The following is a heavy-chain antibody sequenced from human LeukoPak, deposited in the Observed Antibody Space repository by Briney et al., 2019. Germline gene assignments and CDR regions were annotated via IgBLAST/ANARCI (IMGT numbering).Heavy chain of an antibody. D-gene: IGHD3-22*01. CDR1: GGSFSGYY. CDR2: INHSGST. V-gene: IGHV4-34*01. CDR3: ARDRYYYDSSARYFDY. Sequence: SETLSLTCAVYGGSFSGYYWSWIRQPPGKGLEWIGEINHSGSTNYDPSLKSRVTISVDTSKNQFSLKLSSVTAADTAVYYCARDRYYYDSSARYFDYWGQGTLVTVSS. J-gene: IGHJ4*02.